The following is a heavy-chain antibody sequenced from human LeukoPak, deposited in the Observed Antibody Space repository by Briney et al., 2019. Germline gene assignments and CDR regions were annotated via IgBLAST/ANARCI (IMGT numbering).Heavy chain of an antibody. Sequence: SETLSLTCTVSGGSISSSNYYWGWIRQSPGRGLEWIGSIYYSGSTYYNPSLNSRVTISLDTSKNQFSLKLSSVTAADTAVYYCARSRGSYFDYWGQGTLVTVSS. CDR1: GGSISSSNYY. J-gene: IGHJ4*02. CDR2: IYYSGST. D-gene: IGHD1-26*01. V-gene: IGHV4-39*07. CDR3: ARSRGSYFDY.